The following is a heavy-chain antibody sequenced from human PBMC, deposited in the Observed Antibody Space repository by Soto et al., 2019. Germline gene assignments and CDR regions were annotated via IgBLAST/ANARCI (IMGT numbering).Heavy chain of an antibody. CDR3: ARQGEHSSSYFFDS. V-gene: IGHV4-39*01. Sequence: SETLSLTCTVSGDSIDTSSYCWGWIRQPPGKGLEWIGSVCYRGTTYYNPSLKSRLTISVDTSKRQFPLKLSSVTAADTAVFYCARQGEHSSSYFFDSWGQGTLVTVSS. CDR1: GDSIDTSSYC. D-gene: IGHD6-6*01. J-gene: IGHJ4*02. CDR2: VCYRGTT.